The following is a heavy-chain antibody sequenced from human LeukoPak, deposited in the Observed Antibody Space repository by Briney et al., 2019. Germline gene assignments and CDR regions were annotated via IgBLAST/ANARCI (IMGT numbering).Heavy chain of an antibody. V-gene: IGHV1-2*02. J-gene: IGHJ6*03. CDR2: INPNSGGT. CDR1: GYTFTGYY. D-gene: IGHD3-3*01. CDR3: ARASDFWSGYYNDNYYYYMDV. Sequence: GASVKVSCKASGYTFTGYYMHWVRQAPGQGLEWMGWINPNSGGTNYAQKFQGRVTMTRDTSISTAYMELSRLRSDDTAVYYCARASDFWSGYYNDNYYYYMDVWGKGTTVTVSS.